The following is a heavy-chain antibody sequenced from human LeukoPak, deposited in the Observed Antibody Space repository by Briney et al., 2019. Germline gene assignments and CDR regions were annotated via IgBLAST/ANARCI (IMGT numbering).Heavy chain of an antibody. J-gene: IGHJ4*02. Sequence: PGGSLRLSCTASGFTFDDYAMSWVRQVPGKGLEWVSGINWNGRSIAYADSVKGRFTISRDNAKNSLFLQMSSLRAADTAWYYCARAESSGWYRALKFDSWGQGTLVTVSS. CDR2: INWNGRSI. CDR1: GFTFDDYA. CDR3: ARAESSGWYRALKFDS. V-gene: IGHV3-20*04. D-gene: IGHD6-19*01.